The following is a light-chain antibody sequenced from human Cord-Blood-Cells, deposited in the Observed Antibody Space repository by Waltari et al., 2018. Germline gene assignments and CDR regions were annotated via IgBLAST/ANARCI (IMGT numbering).Light chain of an antibody. J-gene: IGLJ3*02. CDR3: QSADSSGTWV. Sequence: SYELTQPPSVSVSPAQPARITCSGAALPKQYPYWYQPRPGQAPVLVIYKDSERPSGIPERFSGSSSGTTVTLTISGVQAEDEADYYCQSADSSGTWVFGGGTKLTVL. CDR2: KDS. CDR1: ALPKQY. V-gene: IGLV3-25*02.